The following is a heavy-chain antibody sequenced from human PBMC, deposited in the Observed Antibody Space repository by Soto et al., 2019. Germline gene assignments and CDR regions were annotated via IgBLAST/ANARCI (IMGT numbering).Heavy chain of an antibody. V-gene: IGHV3-48*02. CDR2: ISYDSETT. D-gene: IGHD3-3*01. CDR1: DYTFSTYS. CDR3: GRLYYDYV. J-gene: IGHJ6*02. Sequence: GGSLRLSCAASDYTFSTYSMNWVRQAPGKGLEWVACISYDSETTSYADSVKGRFTISRDDAKNSLYLQMNSLRDEDSAVYYCGRLYYDYVWGQGTTVTVSS.